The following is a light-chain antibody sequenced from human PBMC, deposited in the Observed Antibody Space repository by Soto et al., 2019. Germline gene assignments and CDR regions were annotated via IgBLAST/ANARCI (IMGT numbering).Light chain of an antibody. J-gene: IGKJ2*01. Sequence: EIVLTQSPGTLSLSPGERVILSCRASQSVSSSYVAWYQQKPGQAPRLLINGASSRATGIPDRFCGSGSGTDFILTISRLEPEDFAVYYCQQYGSSPYTFGQGTKLEIK. V-gene: IGKV3-20*01. CDR2: GAS. CDR1: QSVSSSY. CDR3: QQYGSSPYT.